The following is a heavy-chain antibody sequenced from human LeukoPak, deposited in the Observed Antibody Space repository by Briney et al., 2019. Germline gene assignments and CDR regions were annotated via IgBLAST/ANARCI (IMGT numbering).Heavy chain of an antibody. CDR1: GYTFTSYD. V-gene: IGHV1-8*01. CDR3: ARGAPGSYCSGGSCPYFDY. CDR2: VNPNSGHT. J-gene: IGHJ4*02. D-gene: IGHD2-15*01. Sequence: GASVKVSCKASGYTFTSYDINWVRQATGQGLEWMGWVNPNSGHTGYAQKFQGRVTMTRNTSISTAYMELSSLTSEYTAVYYCARGAPGSYCSGGSCPYFDYWGQGTLVSVSS.